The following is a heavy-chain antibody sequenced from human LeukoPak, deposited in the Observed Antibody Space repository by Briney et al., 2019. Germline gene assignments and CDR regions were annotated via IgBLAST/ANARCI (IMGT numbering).Heavy chain of an antibody. J-gene: IGHJ4*02. CDR2: FNPEEGET. CDR1: GYTLSEVS. CDR3: ATEIVGYGDVHYFDH. D-gene: IGHD5-12*01. Sequence: GASVKVTFKFSGYTLSEVSMHRVRHSPGKGLEWMGGFNPEEGETIYARKFQGRLTLTEDTSTDTAYMEVSGLRSEDTAVYYCATEIVGYGDVHYFDHWGQGTLVTVSS. V-gene: IGHV1-24*01.